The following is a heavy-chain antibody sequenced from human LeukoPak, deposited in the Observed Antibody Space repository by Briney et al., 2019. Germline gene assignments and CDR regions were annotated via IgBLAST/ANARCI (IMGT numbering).Heavy chain of an antibody. V-gene: IGHV1-24*01. CDR1: GYTLTELS. CDR3: ATAGIVGATYYGMDV. D-gene: IGHD1-26*01. J-gene: IGHJ6*02. CDR2: FDPEDGET. Sequence: ASVKVSCKVSGYTLTELSMHWVRQAPGKGLEWMGGFDPEDGETMYAQKFQGRGTMTEDTSTDTVYMALNSLRSDDTAVYYCATAGIVGATYYGMDVWGQGTTVTVSS.